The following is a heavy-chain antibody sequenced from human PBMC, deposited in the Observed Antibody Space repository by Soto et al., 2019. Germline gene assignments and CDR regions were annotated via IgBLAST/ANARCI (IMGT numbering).Heavy chain of an antibody. CDR2: ISYDGSNK. V-gene: IGHV3-30-3*01. D-gene: IGHD3-10*01. CDR3: ARDGHPGRAMVRGVTL. CDR1: GLTFSSYA. Sequence: QVQLVESGGGVVQPGRSLRLSCEASGLTFSSYAMHWVRQAPGKGLEWVAVISYDGSNKYYADSVKGRFTISRDNSKNMLYLQMNSLRAEDTAVYYCARDGHPGRAMVRGVTLWGQGTLVTVSS. J-gene: IGHJ4*02.